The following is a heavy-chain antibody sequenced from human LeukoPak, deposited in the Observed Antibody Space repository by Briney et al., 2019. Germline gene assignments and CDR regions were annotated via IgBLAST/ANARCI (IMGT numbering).Heavy chain of an antibody. Sequence: GGSLRLSCAASRFIFTNYWIHWVRQAPGKGLVWVSHVNNDGSATSYADSVKGRFTISRDSAKNTVYLHMNSLRVEDTAVYYCTTFFETNWGQGTLVTVSS. D-gene: IGHD2/OR15-2a*01. V-gene: IGHV3-74*01. CDR2: VNNDGSAT. J-gene: IGHJ4*02. CDR1: RFIFTNYW. CDR3: TTFFETN.